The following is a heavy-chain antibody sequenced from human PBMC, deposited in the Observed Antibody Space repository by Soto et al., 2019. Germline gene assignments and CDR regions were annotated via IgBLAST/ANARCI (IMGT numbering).Heavy chain of an antibody. D-gene: IGHD2-2*01. V-gene: IGHV1-69*01. CDR2: IIPIFGTT. Sequence: QVQLVQSGAEVKKPGSSVKVSCKASGGTFSSYAISWVRQAPGQGLEWMGGIIPIFGTTNYAQKFQGRVTITADESTSTAYMVQSSLRSEDTAVYYYARDQLVPAAMGSDYGGMDVWGQGNTVTVSS. CDR1: GGTFSSYA. J-gene: IGHJ6*02. CDR3: ARDQLVPAAMGSDYGGMDV.